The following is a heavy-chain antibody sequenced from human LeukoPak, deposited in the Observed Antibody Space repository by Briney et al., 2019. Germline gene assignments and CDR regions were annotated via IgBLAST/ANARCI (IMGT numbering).Heavy chain of an antibody. CDR1: GYSISSGYN. CDR3: ARFVVVPAAILY. Sequence: SETLSLTCAVSGYSISSGYNWGWIRQPPGKGLEWIGSIYHSGSTYYNPSLKSRVTISVDTSKNQFSLKLSSVTAADTAVYYCARFVVVPAAILYWGQGTLVTVSS. V-gene: IGHV4-38-2*01. CDR2: IYHSGST. D-gene: IGHD2-2*01. J-gene: IGHJ4*02.